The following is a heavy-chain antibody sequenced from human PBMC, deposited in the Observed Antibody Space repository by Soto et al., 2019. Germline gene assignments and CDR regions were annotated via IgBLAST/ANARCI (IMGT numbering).Heavy chain of an antibody. V-gene: IGHV1-69*05. Sequence: ASVKVSCKASGGTFNNYAISWVRQAPGQGLEWMGGIIPIFATANYAQKLQGRVTMTTDTSTSTAYMELRSLRSDDTAVYYCARVRDYYDSSGYYVDYWGQGTLV. J-gene: IGHJ4*02. CDR2: IIPIFATA. CDR1: GGTFNNYA. D-gene: IGHD3-22*01. CDR3: ARVRDYYDSSGYYVDY.